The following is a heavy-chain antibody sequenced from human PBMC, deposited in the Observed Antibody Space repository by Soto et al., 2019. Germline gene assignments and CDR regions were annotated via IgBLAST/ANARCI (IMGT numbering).Heavy chain of an antibody. V-gene: IGHV3-21*01. Sequence: PGGSLRLSCAASGFTFSSYSMNWVRQAPGKGLEWVSSISSSSSYIYYADSVKGRFTISRDNAKNSLYLQMNSLRAEDTAVYYCARARSVDWFLHRPHAFDIWGQGTMVTVSS. CDR1: GFTFSSYS. J-gene: IGHJ3*02. D-gene: IGHD3-9*01. CDR3: ARARSVDWFLHRPHAFDI. CDR2: ISSSSSYI.